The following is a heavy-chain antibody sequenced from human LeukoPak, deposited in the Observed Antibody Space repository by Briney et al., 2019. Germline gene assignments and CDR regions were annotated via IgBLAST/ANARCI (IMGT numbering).Heavy chain of an antibody. V-gene: IGHV3-73*01. D-gene: IGHD3-10*01. CDR1: GFTFSGSA. CDR3: ARDSPGWGGFDF. J-gene: IGHJ4*02. Sequence: GGSLRLSCAASGFTFSGSAMHWVRQASGKGLEWVGRIRSKANSYATAYAASVKGRFTVSRDDAKNSLYLQLNSLRAEDTAVYYCARDSPGWGGFDFWGQGTLVTVSS. CDR2: IRSKANSYAT.